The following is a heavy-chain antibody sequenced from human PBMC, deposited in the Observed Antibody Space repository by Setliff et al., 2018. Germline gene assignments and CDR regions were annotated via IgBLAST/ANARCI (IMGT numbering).Heavy chain of an antibody. CDR3: ARVWFGNMDV. J-gene: IGHJ6*03. CDR2: INQDGSEK. CDR1: GFIFSSYW. Sequence: GSLRLSCAASGFIFSSYWMSWVRQAPGKGLEWVANINQDGSEKYYVDSVKGRFTISRDNARNSLYLQMNSLRAEDTAVYYCARVWFGNMDVWGKGTTVTVSS. D-gene: IGHD3-10*01. V-gene: IGHV3-7*03.